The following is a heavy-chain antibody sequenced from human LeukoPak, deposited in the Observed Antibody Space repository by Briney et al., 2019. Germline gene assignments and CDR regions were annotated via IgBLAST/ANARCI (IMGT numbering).Heavy chain of an antibody. J-gene: IGHJ4*02. CDR2: INHSGST. CDR1: GGSFSGYY. CDR3: ARGYCGGDCPRVPQQYYFDY. Sequence: KSSETLSLTCAVYGGSFSGYYWSWIRQPPGKGLEWIGEINHSGSTYYNPSLKSRVTISVDRSKNQFSLKLSSVTAADTAVYYCARGYCGGDCPRVPQQYYFDYWGRGTLVTVSS. V-gene: IGHV4-34*01. D-gene: IGHD2-21*02.